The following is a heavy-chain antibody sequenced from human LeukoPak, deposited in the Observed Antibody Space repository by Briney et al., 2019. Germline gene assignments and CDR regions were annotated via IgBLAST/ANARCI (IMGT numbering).Heavy chain of an antibody. CDR2: IYYRGNT. D-gene: IGHD2-8*01. CDR1: GGSISSYTFY. J-gene: IGHJ4*02. CDR3: ATDNGGRFDY. Sequence: SETLSLTCIVSGGSISSYTFYWGWIRQAPGKGLEWIGSIYYRGNTYYNPSLKPRFTVSVDTSKNQFSLKLSSVTAADTAVYYCATDNGGRFDYWGQGTLVTVSS. V-gene: IGHV4-39*02.